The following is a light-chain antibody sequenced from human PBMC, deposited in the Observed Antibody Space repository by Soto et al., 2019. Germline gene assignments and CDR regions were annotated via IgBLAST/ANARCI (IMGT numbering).Light chain of an antibody. J-gene: IGLJ1*01. CDR1: SSNIGAGYD. CDR3: QSYDSSLSGLV. CDR2: GNS. V-gene: IGLV1-40*01. Sequence: QLVLTQPPSVSGAPGQRVTISCTASSSNIGAGYDVHWYQQLPGTAPKLLIYGNSNRPSGVPDRFSGSKSGTSASLAITGLQAEDEADYYCQSYDSSLSGLVFGTGTKLTVL.